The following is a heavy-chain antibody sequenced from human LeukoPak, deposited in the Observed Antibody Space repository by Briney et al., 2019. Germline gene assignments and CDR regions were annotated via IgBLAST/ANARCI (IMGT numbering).Heavy chain of an antibody. CDR2: IKQDGSEK. CDR3: ASANGYYYYMDV. V-gene: IGHV3-7*01. J-gene: IGHJ6*03. CDR1: GFSLSNYN. D-gene: IGHD1-1*01. Sequence: GGSLRLSCAASGFSLSNYNINWVRQASGKGLEWVANIKQDGSEKYYVDSVKGRFTISRDNAKNSLYLQMNSLRAEDTAVYYCASANGYYYYMDVWGKGTTVTVSS.